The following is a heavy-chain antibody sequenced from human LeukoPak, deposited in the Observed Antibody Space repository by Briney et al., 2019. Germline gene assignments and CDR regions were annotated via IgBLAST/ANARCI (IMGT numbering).Heavy chain of an antibody. CDR1: GFTFSDYW. CDR3: AKGRQYYYDSSGYYYLYYFDY. Sequence: GGSLKLSCEASGFTFSDYWMHWVRQAPGKGLVWVSRINSDGRSTTYADSVKGRFTISRDNSKNTLYLQMNSLRAEDTAVYYCAKGRQYYYDSSGYYYLYYFDYWGQGTLVTVSS. CDR2: INSDGRST. D-gene: IGHD3-22*01. V-gene: IGHV3-74*01. J-gene: IGHJ4*02.